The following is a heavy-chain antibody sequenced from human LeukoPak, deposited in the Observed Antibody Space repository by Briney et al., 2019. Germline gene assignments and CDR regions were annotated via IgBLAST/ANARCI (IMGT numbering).Heavy chain of an antibody. CDR2: ISYDGSNK. Sequence: GGSLRLSCAASGFTFSSYGMQWVRQAPGKGLEWVALISYDGSNKHYADSVKGRFTISRDNSKNTLYLQMNSLRAEDPAVYYCAKDGAASWFGEATWGQGTLVTVSS. J-gene: IGHJ5*02. CDR1: GFTFSSYG. V-gene: IGHV3-30*18. CDR3: AKDGAASWFGEAT. D-gene: IGHD3-10*01.